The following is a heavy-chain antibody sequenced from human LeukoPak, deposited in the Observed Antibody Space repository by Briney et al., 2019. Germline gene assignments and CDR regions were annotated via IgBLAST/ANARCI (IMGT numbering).Heavy chain of an antibody. V-gene: IGHV1-69*04. J-gene: IGHJ3*02. D-gene: IGHD3-10*01. Sequence: ASVKVSCKASGGTFSSYAISWVRQAPGQGLEWMGRIIPILGIANYAQKFQGRVTITADQSTSTAYMELSSLRSEDTAVYYCASPRGYGSGSYDAFDIWGQGTMVTVSS. CDR3: ASPRGYGSGSYDAFDI. CDR1: GGTFSSYA. CDR2: IIPILGIA.